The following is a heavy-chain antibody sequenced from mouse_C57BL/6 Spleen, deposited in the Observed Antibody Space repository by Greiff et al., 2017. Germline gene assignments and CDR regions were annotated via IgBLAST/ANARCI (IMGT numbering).Heavy chain of an antibody. D-gene: IGHD2-1*01. Sequence: QVQLQQPGAELVRPGTSVKLSCKASGYTFTSYWMHWVKQRPGQGLEWIGVIDPSDSYTNYNQKFKGKATLTVDTSSSTAYMQLSSLTSEDSAVYYCASLYGNYRYYAMDYWGQGTSVTVSS. V-gene: IGHV1-59*01. CDR3: ASLYGNYRYYAMDY. J-gene: IGHJ4*01. CDR2: IDPSDSYT. CDR1: GYTFTSYW.